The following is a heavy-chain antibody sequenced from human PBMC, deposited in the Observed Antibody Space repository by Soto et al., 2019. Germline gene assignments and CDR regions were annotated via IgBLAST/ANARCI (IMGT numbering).Heavy chain of an antibody. V-gene: IGHV1-69*12. CDR1: GGTFSSYA. D-gene: IGHD2-2*01. CDR3: EMEVSTSALFSDGMDV. CDR2: VIPIFGTA. J-gene: IGHJ6*02. Sequence: QVQLLQSGAEVKKPGSSVKVSCKASGGTFSSYAISWVRQAPGQGLEWMGGVIPIFGTANYAQKFQGRVTTTGDESTSTAYMELSSLRAEDTAVYYCEMEVSTSALFSDGMDVWCQGTTVTVSS.